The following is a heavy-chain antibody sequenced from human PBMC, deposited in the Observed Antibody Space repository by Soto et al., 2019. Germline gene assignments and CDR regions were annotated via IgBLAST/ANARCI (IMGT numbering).Heavy chain of an antibody. J-gene: IGHJ4*02. CDR2: ISYDGSNK. CDR1: GFTFSSYG. V-gene: IGHV3-30*18. D-gene: IGHD5-18*01. Sequence: GGSLRLSCAASGFTFSSYGMHWVRQAPGKGLEWVAVISYDGSNKYYADSVKGRFTISRDNSKNTLYLQMNSLRAEDTAVYYCAKDLRVGGTALDYWGQGTLVTVSS. CDR3: AKDLRVGGTALDY.